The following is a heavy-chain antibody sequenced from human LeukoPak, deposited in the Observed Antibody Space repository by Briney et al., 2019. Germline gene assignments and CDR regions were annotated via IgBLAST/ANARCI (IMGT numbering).Heavy chain of an antibody. CDR1: GVTVGSTY. Sequence: GGSLRLSCAASGVTVGSTYISWVRQAPGKGLEWVSVIYSGGSTKYADSVKARFTISRDNSKNTVYLQMNNLRAEDTAVYYCARATLDNWGQGTLVTVSS. V-gene: IGHV3-53*01. J-gene: IGHJ4*02. CDR2: IYSGGST. CDR3: ARATLDN.